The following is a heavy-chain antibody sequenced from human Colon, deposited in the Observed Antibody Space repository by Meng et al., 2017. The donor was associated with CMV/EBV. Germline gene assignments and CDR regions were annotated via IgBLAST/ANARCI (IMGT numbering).Heavy chain of an antibody. V-gene: IGHV3-21*01. Sequence: GESLKISCAASGFTFSSYSMNWVRQAPGKGLEWVSSMSTSSSYIYYADSVKGRFTISRDNAKNSLYLQMNSLRAEDTAVYYCARGEGGYWGQGTLVTVSS. CDR1: GFTFSSYS. CDR2: MSTSSSYI. D-gene: IGHD1-26*01. CDR3: ARGEGGY. J-gene: IGHJ4*02.